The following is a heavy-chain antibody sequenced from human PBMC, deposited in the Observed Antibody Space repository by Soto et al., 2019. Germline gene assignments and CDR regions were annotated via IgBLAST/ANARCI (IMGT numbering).Heavy chain of an antibody. J-gene: IGHJ4*02. D-gene: IGHD3-10*01. V-gene: IGHV3-48*03. CDR2: IDGSGTTK. CDR1: GFTFNDFE. CDR3: ARGFGRFNY. Sequence: GESLRLSCGVSGFTFNDFEMNWVRQAPGKGLEWLAYIDGSGTTKKYADSVRGRFTISRDNPNNSLFLQMSSLSAADTAIYYCARGFGRFNYWGQGTLVSVSS.